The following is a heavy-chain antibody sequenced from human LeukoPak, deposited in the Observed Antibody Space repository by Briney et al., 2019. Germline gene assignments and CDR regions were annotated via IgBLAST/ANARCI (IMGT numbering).Heavy chain of an antibody. CDR2: INHSGST. Sequence: PSETLSLTCTVSGGSISSYYWSWIRQPPGKGLEWIGEINHSGSTNYNPSLKSRVTISVDTSKNQFSLKLSSVTAADTAIYYCARVVVVPAAIYYYYYGMDVWGQGTTVTVSS. D-gene: IGHD2-2*01. J-gene: IGHJ6*02. CDR1: GGSISSYY. V-gene: IGHV4-34*01. CDR3: ARVVVVPAAIYYYYYGMDV.